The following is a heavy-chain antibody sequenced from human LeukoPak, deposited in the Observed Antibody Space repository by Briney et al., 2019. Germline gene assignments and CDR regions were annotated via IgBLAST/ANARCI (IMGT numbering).Heavy chain of an antibody. V-gene: IGHV3-21*01. Sequence: PGGSLRLSCAASGFMFSEYGMHWVRQAPGKGLEWVSSISSSSGYINYADSVKGRFTVSRDNAKNSLYLQMNSLRAEDTAVYYCARDSGYCSSTGCYVHYFDYWGQGTLVTVSS. CDR2: ISSSSGYI. CDR1: GFMFSEYG. CDR3: ARDSGYCSSTGCYVHYFDY. J-gene: IGHJ4*02. D-gene: IGHD2-2*01.